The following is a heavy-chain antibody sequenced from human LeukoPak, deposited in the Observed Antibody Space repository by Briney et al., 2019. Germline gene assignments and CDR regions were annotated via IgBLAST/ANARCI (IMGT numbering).Heavy chain of an antibody. J-gene: IGHJ4*02. Sequence: GGSLRLSCAASGFTFSDYYMSWVRQAPGKGLEWVSYISSSGSTIYYADSVKGRFTISRDNAKNSLYLQMNSLRAEDTAVYYCARDSVDFWSVDYWGQGTLVTVSS. D-gene: IGHD3-3*01. CDR1: GFTFSDYY. CDR2: ISSSGSTI. CDR3: ARDSVDFWSVDY. V-gene: IGHV3-11*01.